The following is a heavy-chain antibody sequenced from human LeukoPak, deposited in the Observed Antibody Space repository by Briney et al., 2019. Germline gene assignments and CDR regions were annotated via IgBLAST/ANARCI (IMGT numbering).Heavy chain of an antibody. V-gene: IGHV3-21*01. J-gene: IGHJ4*02. CDR1: GFTFSSYS. CDR2: ISSSSSYI. D-gene: IGHD2-15*01. Sequence: PGGSLRLSCAASGFTFSSYSMNWVRQAPGKGLEWVSSISSSSSYIHYADSVKGRFTISRDNAKNSLYLQMNSLRAEDTAVYYCARGCSGGSCYSGVDYWGQGTLVTVSS. CDR3: ARGCSGGSCYSGVDY.